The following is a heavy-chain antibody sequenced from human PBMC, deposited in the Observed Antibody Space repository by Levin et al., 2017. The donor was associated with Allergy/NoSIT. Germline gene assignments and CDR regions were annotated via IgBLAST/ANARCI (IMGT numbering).Heavy chain of an antibody. V-gene: IGHV3-7*04. J-gene: IGHJ3*02. CDR1: GFTFSSYW. CDR3: ARSPYSGSPLTDAFDI. Sequence: GGSLRLSCAASGFTFSSYWMSWVRQAPGKGLEWVANIKQDGSEKYYVDSVKGRFTISRDNAKNSLYLQMNSLRAEDTAVYYCARSPYSGSPLTDAFDIWGQGTMVTVSS. CDR2: IKQDGSEK. D-gene: IGHD3-10*01.